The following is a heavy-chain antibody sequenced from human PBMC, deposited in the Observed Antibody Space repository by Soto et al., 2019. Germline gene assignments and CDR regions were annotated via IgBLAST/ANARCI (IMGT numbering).Heavy chain of an antibody. J-gene: IGHJ4*02. V-gene: IGHV3-73*01. CDR2: IRSKANSYAT. CDR1: GVTFSGSS. Sequence: GGSLRLSCAASGVTFSGSSMHWVLQASGKGLEWVGRIRSKANSYATAYAASVKGRFTISRDDSKNTAYLQMNSLKTEDTAVYYCTRLTYYYGSSGYSLNEYWGQGTLVTVSS. D-gene: IGHD3-22*01. CDR3: TRLTYYYGSSGYSLNEY.